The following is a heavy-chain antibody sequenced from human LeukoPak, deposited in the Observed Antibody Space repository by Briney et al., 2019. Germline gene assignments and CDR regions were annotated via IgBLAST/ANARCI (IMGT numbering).Heavy chain of an antibody. CDR3: ARDATYYNWFDP. J-gene: IGHJ5*02. Sequence: AASVKVSCKASGYTFTGCYMHWVRQAPGQGLEWMGWINPNSGGTNYAQKFQGRVTMTRDTSISTAYMELSRLRSDDTAVYYCARDATYYNWFDPWGQGTLVTVSS. V-gene: IGHV1-2*02. CDR2: INPNSGGT. CDR1: GYTFTGCY. D-gene: IGHD2-8*01.